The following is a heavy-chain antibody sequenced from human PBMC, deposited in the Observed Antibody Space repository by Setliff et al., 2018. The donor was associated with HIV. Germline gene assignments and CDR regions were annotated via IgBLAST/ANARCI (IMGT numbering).Heavy chain of an antibody. CDR1: GYSFTTYY. CDR3: ARHPIYCGDCYSSGGMGPADY. CDR2: VYPRDSKA. Sequence: RGESLKISCQGSGYSFTTYYIGWVRQMPGKGLEWMGLVYPRDSKAQYSPSFEGQVTFSVDTSKNQFSLKLSSVTAADTALYYCARHPIYCGDCYSSGGMGPADYWGQGTLVTVSS. J-gene: IGHJ4*02. D-gene: IGHD2-21*02. V-gene: IGHV5-51*01.